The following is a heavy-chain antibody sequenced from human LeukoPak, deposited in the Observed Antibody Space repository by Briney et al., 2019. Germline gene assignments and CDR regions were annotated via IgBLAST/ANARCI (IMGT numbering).Heavy chain of an antibody. V-gene: IGHV3-7*01. Sequence: GGSLRLSCAASGFTFSSYAMNWVRQAPGKGLEWVANIKQDGSEKYYVDSVKGRFAISRDNTKNSLYLRMNSLRAEDTAVYYCARVPVVYYDFWSGSSSVHWFDPWGQGTLVTVSS. D-gene: IGHD3-3*01. J-gene: IGHJ5*02. CDR2: IKQDGSEK. CDR3: ARVPVVYYDFWSGSSSVHWFDP. CDR1: GFTFSSYA.